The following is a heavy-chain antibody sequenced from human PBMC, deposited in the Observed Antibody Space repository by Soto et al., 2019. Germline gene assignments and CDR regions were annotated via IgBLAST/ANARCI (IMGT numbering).Heavy chain of an antibody. CDR1: GYSFTSYW. Sequence: PGESLKISCKGSGYSFTSYWIGWVRQMPGKGLEWMGIIYPGDSDTRYSPSFQGQVTISADKSISTAYLQWSSLKASDTAMYYCARAGLDGHHRQAGSGSSHYYYYGMDVWGQGTTVTVSS. D-gene: IGHD6-6*01. CDR3: ARAGLDGHHRQAGSGSSHYYYYGMDV. J-gene: IGHJ6*02. V-gene: IGHV5-51*01. CDR2: IYPGDSDT.